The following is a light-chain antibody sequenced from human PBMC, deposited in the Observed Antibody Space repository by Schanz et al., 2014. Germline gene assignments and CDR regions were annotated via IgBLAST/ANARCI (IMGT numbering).Light chain of an antibody. CDR1: HSVSSSY. J-gene: IGKJ1*01. V-gene: IGKV3-20*01. CDR3: HQYDNSPWT. Sequence: EIVLTQSPGTLSLSPGERATLSCTASHSVSSSYLAWYQQRPGQAPRLLIYGASRRATGIPDRFSGSGSGTDFTLTISRLEPEDFAVYFCHQYDNSPWTFGQGTKVEV. CDR2: GAS.